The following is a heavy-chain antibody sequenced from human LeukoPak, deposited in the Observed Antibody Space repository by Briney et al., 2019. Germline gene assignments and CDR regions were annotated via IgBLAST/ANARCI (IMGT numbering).Heavy chain of an antibody. CDR3: ARMAWGSHFFDY. J-gene: IGHJ4*02. Sequence: GGSLRLSCAASGFTVSSNYMSWIREAPGKGLDWVSVIYSGGSTYYADSVKGRFTISRGNSKNTLYLQMNSLRAEDTAVYYCARMAWGSHFFDYWGQGTLVTVSS. D-gene: IGHD3-16*01. CDR1: GFTVSSNY. CDR2: IYSGGST. V-gene: IGHV3-66*01.